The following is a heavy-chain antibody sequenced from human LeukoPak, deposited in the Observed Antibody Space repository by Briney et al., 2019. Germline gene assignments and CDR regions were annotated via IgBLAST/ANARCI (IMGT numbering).Heavy chain of an antibody. V-gene: IGHV1-46*01. CDR3: ARDGAYYDFWSGYYYYYYMDV. D-gene: IGHD3-3*01. J-gene: IGHJ6*03. CDR2: INPTGGST. Sequence: ASVKVSCKASGYTFTSYYMHWVRQAPGQGLEWMGLINPTGGSTGYAQKFQGRVTMTRDTSISTAYMELSRLRSDDTAVYYCARDGAYYDFWSGYYYYYYMDVWGKGTTVTVSS. CDR1: GYTFTSYY.